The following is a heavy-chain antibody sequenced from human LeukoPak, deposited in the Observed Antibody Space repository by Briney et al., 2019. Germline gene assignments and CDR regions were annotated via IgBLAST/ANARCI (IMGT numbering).Heavy chain of an antibody. Sequence: SETLSLTCTVSGGSISSSSYYWGWIRQPPGKGLEWIGSIYYSGSTYYNPSLKSRVTISVDTSKNQFSLKLSSVTAADTAVYYCARDLPDSSGYYRFDYWGQGTLVTVSS. CDR3: ARDLPDSSGYYRFDY. V-gene: IGHV4-39*02. CDR1: GGSISSSSYY. J-gene: IGHJ4*02. D-gene: IGHD3-22*01. CDR2: IYYSGST.